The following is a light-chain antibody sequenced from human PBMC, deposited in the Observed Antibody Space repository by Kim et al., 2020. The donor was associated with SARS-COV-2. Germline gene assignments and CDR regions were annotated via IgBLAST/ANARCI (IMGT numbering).Light chain of an antibody. CDR3: RSYAGSSTAV. V-gene: IGLV2-23*02. Sequence: GQPLTIHCQGTSSVVRSHNHLSRYQQPPGKAPHIMIYEVSTRPSGLSNRFSGSKSVNTASLTISGLPAEDEADYYCRSYAGSSTAVFGGGTQLTVL. CDR2: EVS. CDR1: SSVVRSHNH. J-gene: IGLJ2*01.